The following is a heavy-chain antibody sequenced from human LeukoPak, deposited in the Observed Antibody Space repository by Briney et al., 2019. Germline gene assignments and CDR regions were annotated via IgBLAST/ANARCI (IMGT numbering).Heavy chain of an antibody. CDR3: ARDSGNSGFFAY. CDR2: IYYSGST. J-gene: IGHJ4*02. D-gene: IGHD4-23*01. CDR1: GGSISSGDYY. V-gene: IGHV4-30-4*01. Sequence: PSQTLSLTCTVSGGSISSGDYYWSWIRQPPGKGLEWIGYIYYSGSTYYNPSLKSRVTISVDRPKNQFSLKLSSVTAADTAVYYCARDSGNSGFFAYWGQGTLVTVSS.